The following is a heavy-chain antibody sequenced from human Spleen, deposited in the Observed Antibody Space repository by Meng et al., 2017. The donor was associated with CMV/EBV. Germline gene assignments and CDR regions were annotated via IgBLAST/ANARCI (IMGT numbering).Heavy chain of an antibody. CDR2: ITPLFDVT. CDR3: ARGAFVPASPGEGWFDP. V-gene: IGHV1-69*05. CDR1: GPFGIDP. D-gene: IGHD2-2*01. Sequence: GPFGIDPINWVRQAPGQGLEWMGGITPLFDVTNYAQKFQGRVSFSTDESTTMVYMELTRLTIDDTAVYYCARGAFVPASPGEGWFDPWGQGTLVTVSS. J-gene: IGHJ5*02.